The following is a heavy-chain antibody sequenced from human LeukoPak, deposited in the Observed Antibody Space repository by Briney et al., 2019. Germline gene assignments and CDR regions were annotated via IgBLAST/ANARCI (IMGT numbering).Heavy chain of an antibody. Sequence: GGSLRLSCAASGFTFSSYAMSWVRQAPGKGLEWVSAISASGVTTHYADSVKGRFTISRDNSKNTLYLQMNSLRAEDTAVYYCVGDDILTGYYSGDYWGQGTLVTVSS. CDR1: GFTFSSYA. CDR2: ISASGVTT. V-gene: IGHV3-23*01. D-gene: IGHD3-9*01. J-gene: IGHJ4*02. CDR3: VGDDILTGYYSGDY.